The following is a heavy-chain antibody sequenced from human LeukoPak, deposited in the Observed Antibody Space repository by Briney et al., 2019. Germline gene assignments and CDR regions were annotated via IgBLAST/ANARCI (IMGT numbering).Heavy chain of an antibody. CDR3: AKARAGDITAAFNY. V-gene: IGHV3-23*01. CDR2: ITSGANT. Sequence: GGSLRLSCAASGFTFSSYSMNWVRQAPGKGLEWVSGITSGANTYYADSVKGRFTISRDNSENTLNLQMNSLRAEDTAIYYCAKARAGDITAAFNYWGQGTLVTVSS. J-gene: IGHJ4*02. D-gene: IGHD6-13*01. CDR1: GFTFSSYS.